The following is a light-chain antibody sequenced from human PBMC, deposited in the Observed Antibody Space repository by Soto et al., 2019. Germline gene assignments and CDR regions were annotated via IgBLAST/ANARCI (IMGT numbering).Light chain of an antibody. J-gene: IGLJ2*01. V-gene: IGLV2-14*01. Sequence: QSALTQPASVSESPGQSITISCTGTSSDVGGYNYVSWYQQHPGKAPRLVIYDASNRPSGVSNRFSGSKSGNTASLTISGLQAEDEADYYCSSYTTSSTVVFGAGTKLTVL. CDR1: SSDVGGYNY. CDR2: DAS. CDR3: SSYTTSSTVV.